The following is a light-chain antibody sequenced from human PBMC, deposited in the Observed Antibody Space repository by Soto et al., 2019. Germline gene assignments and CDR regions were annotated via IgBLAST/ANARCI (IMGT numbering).Light chain of an antibody. V-gene: IGKV4-1*01. J-gene: IGKJ3*01. CDR3: QQYYSTPFT. CDR1: QSVFYSSNNKNY. CDR2: WAS. Sequence: DTVMTQSPDSLAVSLGERATINCKSSQSVFYSSNNKNYLAWYQQKPGQPPKLLIYWASTRESGVPDRFTGSGSGTDFTLTINSLQAEDVAVYYCQQYYSTPFTFGPGTKVDVK.